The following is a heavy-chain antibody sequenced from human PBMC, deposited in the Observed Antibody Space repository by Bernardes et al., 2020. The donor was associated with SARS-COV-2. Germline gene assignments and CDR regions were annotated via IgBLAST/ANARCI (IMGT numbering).Heavy chain of an antibody. CDR2: IKQDGRDR. J-gene: IGHJ6*02. V-gene: IGHV3-7*02. CDR3: ARHSNYASLYYYYGMDA. CDR1: GFTLSRYY. D-gene: IGHD4-4*01. Sequence: GGSLRLSCEVSGFTLSRYYMSWVLQAPGQGLEWVANIKQDGRDRYYADSVKGRFTISRDNAKNSLYLQVNTLRVEDTAVYYCARHSNYASLYYYYGMDAWGQGTTVTVSS.